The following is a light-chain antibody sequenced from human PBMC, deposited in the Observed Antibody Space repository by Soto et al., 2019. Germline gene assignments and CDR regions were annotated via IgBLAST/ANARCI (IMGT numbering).Light chain of an antibody. Sequence: ESVLTQFPGTLSLSPGERATLSCRASQSVRSSYLAWYQQKTGQAPRLLIYGASSRATGIPDRFSGSGSGTDFTLTISRLEPEDFAVYYCQQYGSSAYTFGQGTKLEI. V-gene: IGKV3-20*01. CDR3: QQYGSSAYT. CDR1: QSVRSSY. J-gene: IGKJ2*01. CDR2: GAS.